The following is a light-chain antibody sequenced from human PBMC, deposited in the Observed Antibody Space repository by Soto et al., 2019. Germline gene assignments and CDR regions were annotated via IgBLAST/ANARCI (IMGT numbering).Light chain of an antibody. V-gene: IGLV2-14*01. J-gene: IGLJ1*01. CDR3: CSYVSSKTYV. CDR1: RTDVGGYNF. Sequence: QSVLTQPASVYGSPGQSITISCTGTRTDVGGYNFVSWYQQHPGKAPKLIIYEVSNRPSGVSNRFSGSKSDNTASLTISGLQAEDEADYYCCSYVSSKTYVFGTGTKLTVL. CDR2: EVS.